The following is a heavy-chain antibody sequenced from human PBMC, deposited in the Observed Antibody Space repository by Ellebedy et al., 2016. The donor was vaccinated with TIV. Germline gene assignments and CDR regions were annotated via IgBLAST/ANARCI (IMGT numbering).Heavy chain of an antibody. D-gene: IGHD4-17*01. Sequence: SQTLSLTCGVYGGSFSGYYWSWIRQPPGKGLEWIGEIYHGGSISYNPSLKSRVAISADTSKNQFSLTLSSVTAADTALYYCAVLTTQPPRATYWGQGTLVTVSS. J-gene: IGHJ4*02. CDR2: IYHGGSI. CDR1: GGSFSGYY. V-gene: IGHV4-34*01. CDR3: AVLTTQPPRATY.